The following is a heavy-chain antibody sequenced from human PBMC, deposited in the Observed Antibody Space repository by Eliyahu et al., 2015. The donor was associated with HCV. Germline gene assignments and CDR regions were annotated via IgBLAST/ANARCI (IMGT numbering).Heavy chain of an antibody. V-gene: IGHV3-30*18. CDR2: ISYDGRNK. J-gene: IGHJ4*02. CDR3: AKDRGRDGSNFYADF. Sequence: QVQLVESGGGVVQPGRSLRLFCAVSGFTFSYYGMHWVRQAPGKGLEWVAVISYDGRNKYYADSVKGRFTISRDHSKNTLYLQMNSLRAEDTAVYYCAKDRGRDGSNFYADFWGQGTLVTVSS. D-gene: IGHD5-24*01. CDR1: GFTFSYYG.